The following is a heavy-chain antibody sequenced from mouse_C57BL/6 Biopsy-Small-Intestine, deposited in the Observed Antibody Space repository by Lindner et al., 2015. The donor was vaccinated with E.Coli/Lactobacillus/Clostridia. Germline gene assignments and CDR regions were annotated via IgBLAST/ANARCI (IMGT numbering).Heavy chain of an antibody. CDR2: INPYNGDT. CDR1: GYSFTGYF. V-gene: IGHV1-20*01. J-gene: IGHJ1*01. CDR3: ARSNSIWYFDV. Sequence: VQLQESGPELVKPGASVKMSCKASGYSFTGYFMNWVKRSPGKSLEWIGRINPYNGDTLYNQKFKGKATLTVDKSSSTAHMELRSLTSEDSALYYCARSNSIWYFDVWGAGATVTVSS. D-gene: IGHD2-10*02.